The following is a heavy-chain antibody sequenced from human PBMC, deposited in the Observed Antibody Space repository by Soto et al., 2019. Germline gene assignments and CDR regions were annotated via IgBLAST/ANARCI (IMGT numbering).Heavy chain of an antibody. D-gene: IGHD5-18*01. CDR1: GDSVSSNSAA. CDR3: AREVAGYVDTAMVDLVYYGMDV. J-gene: IGHJ6*02. V-gene: IGHV6-1*01. Sequence: SQTLSLTCAISGDSVSSNSAAWNWIRQSPSRGLEWLGRTYYRSKWYNDYAVSVKSRITINPDTSKNQFSLQLNSVTPEDTAVYYCAREVAGYVDTAMVDLVYYGMDVWGQGTTVTVSS. CDR2: TYYRSKWYN.